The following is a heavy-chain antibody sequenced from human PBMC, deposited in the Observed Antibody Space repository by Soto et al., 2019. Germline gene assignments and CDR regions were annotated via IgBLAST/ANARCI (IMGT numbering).Heavy chain of an antibody. V-gene: IGHV3-73*01. Sequence: GGSLRLSCAASGFTFSGSAMHWVRQASGKGLEWVGRIRSKANSYATAYAASVKGRFTISRDDSKNTAYLQMNSLKNEDTAVYYCTTPFITETTIKDYYFYVLDLWVKGTS. D-gene: IGHD3-10*01. CDR3: TTPFITETTIKDYYFYVLDL. J-gene: IGHJ6*01. CDR2: IRSKANSYAT. CDR1: GFTFSGSA.